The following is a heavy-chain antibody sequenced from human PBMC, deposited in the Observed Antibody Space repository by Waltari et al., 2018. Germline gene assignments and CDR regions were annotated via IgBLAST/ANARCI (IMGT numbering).Heavy chain of an antibody. CDR3: ASCSSTSCYSYYYYGMDV. CDR1: GGTFSSYA. D-gene: IGHD2-2*01. V-gene: IGHV1-69*10. Sequence: QVQLVQSGAEVKKPGSSVKVSCKASGGTFSSYAISWVRQAPGQGLEWMGGIIPNIGKANNAQKVEGRVTITADKSTSTADMELSSLRSEDTAVYYCASCSSTSCYSYYYYGMDVWGQGTTVTVSS. CDR2: IIPNIGKA. J-gene: IGHJ6*02.